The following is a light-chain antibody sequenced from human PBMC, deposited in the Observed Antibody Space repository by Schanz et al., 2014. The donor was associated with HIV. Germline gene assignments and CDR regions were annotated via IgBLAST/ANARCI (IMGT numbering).Light chain of an antibody. Sequence: QSALTQPASVSGSPGQSITISCTGTSSDVGGYNYVSWYQQHPGKAPKLMIYDVSNRPSGVPDRFSASKSGNTASLTISGLQAEDEADYYCCSYAGSYTYWVFGGGTKLTVL. J-gene: IGLJ3*02. CDR1: SSDVGGYNY. CDR3: CSYAGSYTYWV. V-gene: IGLV2-11*01. CDR2: DVS.